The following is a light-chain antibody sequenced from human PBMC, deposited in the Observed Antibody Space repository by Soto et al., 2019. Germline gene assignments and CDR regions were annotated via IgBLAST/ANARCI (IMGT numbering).Light chain of an antibody. Sequence: AIQMTQSPSSLSASVGDRVTITCRASQGIGNDLGWYQQKPGKAPKLLIYATSSLQRGVPSRFSGSGSGTDFTLTISSLQPEDFATYYCLQDYNYPLTFGGGTKVDIK. J-gene: IGKJ4*01. CDR2: ATS. CDR3: LQDYNYPLT. V-gene: IGKV1-6*01. CDR1: QGIGND.